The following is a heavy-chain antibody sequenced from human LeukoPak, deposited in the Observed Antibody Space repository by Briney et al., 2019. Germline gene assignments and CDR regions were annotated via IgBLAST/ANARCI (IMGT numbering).Heavy chain of an antibody. CDR3: ARDDAPTARASGMDV. D-gene: IGHD6-6*01. Sequence: GGSLRLSCAASGFSFSSYSMNWVRRAPGKGLEWVSYINESSTSTYYAQSVKGRFTISRDNAENSLYLQMNSLRAEDTAVYYCARDDAPTARASGMDVWGKGTTVTVSS. J-gene: IGHJ6*04. CDR1: GFSFSSYS. V-gene: IGHV3-21*01. CDR2: INESSTST.